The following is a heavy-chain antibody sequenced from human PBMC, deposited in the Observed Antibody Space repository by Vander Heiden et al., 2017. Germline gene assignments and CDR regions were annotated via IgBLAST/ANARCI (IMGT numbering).Heavy chain of an antibody. CDR2: IRTAGDS. CDR3: ARAPMGDWYFDL. D-gene: IGHD1-26*01. V-gene: IGHV3-13*01. CDR1: GFIFSSFG. Sequence: EVQLVESGGGLVQPGGSLRPSCPACGFIFSSFGMHWVRQATGKGLEWVSAIRTAGDSYYPDSVKGRFTISRENAKNSLYLQMNSLRAGDTAVYYCARAPMGDWYFDLWGRGTLVTVSS. J-gene: IGHJ2*01.